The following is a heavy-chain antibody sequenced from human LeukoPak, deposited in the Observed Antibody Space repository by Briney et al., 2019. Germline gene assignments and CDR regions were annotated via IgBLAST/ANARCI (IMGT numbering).Heavy chain of an antibody. CDR2: IYYSGST. D-gene: IGHD2-15*01. CDR1: GGSISSYY. Sequence: SETLSLTCTVSGGSISSYYWSWIRQPPGKGLEWIGYIYYSGSTNYNPSLKSRVTISVDTSKNQFSLKLSSVTAADTAVYYCAKTPAATTFGYWGQGTLVTVSS. J-gene: IGHJ4*02. CDR3: AKTPAATTFGY. V-gene: IGHV4-59*12.